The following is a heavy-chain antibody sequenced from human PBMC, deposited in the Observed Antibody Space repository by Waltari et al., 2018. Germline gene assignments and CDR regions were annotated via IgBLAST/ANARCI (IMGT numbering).Heavy chain of an antibody. J-gene: IGHJ4*02. V-gene: IGHV3-21*01. CDR2: ISSSSSYI. D-gene: IGHD6-13*01. CDR1: GFTFSSYS. Sequence: EVQLVESGGGLVKTGGSLRLSCAASGFTFSSYSMNWVRQAPGKGLEWVSSISSSSSYIYYADSVKGRFTISRDNAKNSLYLQMNSLRAEDTAVYYCTKSIAAAGTGFDYWGQGTLVTVSS. CDR3: TKSIAAAGTGFDY.